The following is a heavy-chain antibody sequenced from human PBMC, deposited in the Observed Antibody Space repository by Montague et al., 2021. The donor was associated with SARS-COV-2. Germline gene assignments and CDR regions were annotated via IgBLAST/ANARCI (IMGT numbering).Heavy chain of an antibody. CDR3: ARDRDWDDWCGMDV. Sequence: SLRLSCAASGFTVSSYSGAWRSSTRRNWLHGITSFTSCCGGNTKHYTDSVKGRFTISRDNAKNSLYLQMNSLRVEDTAIYYCARDRDWDDWCGMDVWGQGTTGTGSS. V-gene: IGHV3-48*03. D-gene: IGHD2-21*01. J-gene: IGHJ6*02. CDR2: FTSCCGGNTK. CDR1: GFTVSSYS.